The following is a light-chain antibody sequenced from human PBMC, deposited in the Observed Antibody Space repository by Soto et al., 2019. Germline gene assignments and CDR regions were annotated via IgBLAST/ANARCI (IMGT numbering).Light chain of an antibody. Sequence: QSALTQPASVFGSPGQSITISCTGTSSDFGYYNYVSWYQQLPGKAPKLMIFEVSNRPSGVSNRFSGSKSGNTASLTISGLQAEDEADYYCSSYTNTNTPVLFGGGTKLTVL. V-gene: IGLV2-14*01. CDR3: SSYTNTNTPVL. CDR1: SSDFGYYNY. CDR2: EVS. J-gene: IGLJ2*01.